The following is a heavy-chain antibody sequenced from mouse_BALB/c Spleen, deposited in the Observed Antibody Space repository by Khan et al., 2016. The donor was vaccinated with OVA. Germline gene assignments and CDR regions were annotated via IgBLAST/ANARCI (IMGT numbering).Heavy chain of an antibody. CDR3: ARHNYGPFAY. J-gene: IGHJ3*01. D-gene: IGHD1-1*01. Sequence: EVELVESGGGLVKPGGPLKLSCAASGFTFSTYAMSWVRQTPEKRLEWVATISSGGDYTYYPDSVKGRFTISRDNAKNTLYLQMNSRRSEDTAMYYCARHNYGPFAYWGQGTLVTVSA. V-gene: IGHV5-9-3*01. CDR2: ISSGGDYT. CDR1: GFTFSTYA.